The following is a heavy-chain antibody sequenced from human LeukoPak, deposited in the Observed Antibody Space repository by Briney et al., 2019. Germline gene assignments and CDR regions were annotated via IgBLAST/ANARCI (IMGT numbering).Heavy chain of an antibody. J-gene: IGHJ6*03. CDR1: GGPISEYY. Sequence: PSETLSLTCTVSGGPISEYYWNWIRQPPGKGLEWIGYIYYSGSTTYNPSLKSRVTMSVDTAKNQFSLKLRSVTAADTAVYYCARGDFCSKSNCYLRPMDVWGKGTTVTVSS. CDR3: ARGDFCSKSNCYLRPMDV. D-gene: IGHD3-3*01. V-gene: IGHV4-59*01. CDR2: IYYSGST.